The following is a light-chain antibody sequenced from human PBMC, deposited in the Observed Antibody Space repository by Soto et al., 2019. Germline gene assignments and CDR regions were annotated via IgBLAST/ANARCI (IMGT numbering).Light chain of an antibody. CDR2: EVT. V-gene: IGLV2-8*01. CDR3: NSYAGSNNLV. J-gene: IGLJ2*01. CDR1: SSDVGGYNY. Sequence: QSALTQPPSASGSAGQSVTISCTGASSDVGGYNYVSWYQQHPGKAPKLMIYEVTKRPSGVPDRFSGSKSGNTASLTVSGLQAEDEPDYYCNSYAGSNNLVFGGGTKLTV.